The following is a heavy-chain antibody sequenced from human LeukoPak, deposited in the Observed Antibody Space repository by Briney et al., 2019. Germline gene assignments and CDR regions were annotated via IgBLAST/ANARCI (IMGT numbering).Heavy chain of an antibody. CDR3: ARTDSHRPYYYYMDV. Sequence: SVKVSCKASGGTFSSYAISWVRQAPGQGLEWMGGIIPIFGTANYAQKFQGRVTITADESTSTAYMELSSLRSEDTAVYYCARTDSHRPYYYYMDVWGKGTTVTVSS. CDR1: GGTFSSYA. CDR2: IIPIFGTA. V-gene: IGHV1-69*13. J-gene: IGHJ6*03. D-gene: IGHD1-14*01.